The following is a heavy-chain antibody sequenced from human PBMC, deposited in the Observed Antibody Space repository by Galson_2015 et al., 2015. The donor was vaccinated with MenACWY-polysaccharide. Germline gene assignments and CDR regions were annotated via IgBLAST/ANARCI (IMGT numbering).Heavy chain of an antibody. J-gene: IGHJ6*02. V-gene: IGHV3-30*18. CDR3: AKDRPLRGLRNYYYGMDV. D-gene: IGHD2-15*01. CDR1: GSIFSDYG. CDR2: ISYDGDNK. Sequence: SLRLSCAVSGSIFSDYGFHWVRQAPGKGLEWVAVISYDGDNKYYVDSVKARFTVSRDDFNNTVYLQMNSLRPEDTAVYYCAKDRPLRGLRNYYYGMDVWGQGTTVTVSS.